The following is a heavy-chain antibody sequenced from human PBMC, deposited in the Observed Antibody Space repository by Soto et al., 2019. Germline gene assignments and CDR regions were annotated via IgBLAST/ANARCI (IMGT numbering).Heavy chain of an antibody. V-gene: IGHV4-61*01. D-gene: IGHD3-22*01. CDR2: IYYSGST. CDR1: GGSVSSGSYY. Sequence: SETLSLTCTVSGGSVSSGSYYWSWIRQPPGKGLEWIGYIYYSGSTNYNPSLKSRVTISVDTSKNLFSLKLSSVTAADTAVYYCARDLMDSRGYLVRSDYYGMDVWGQETTVTVSS. CDR3: ARDLMDSRGYLVRSDYYGMDV. J-gene: IGHJ6*02.